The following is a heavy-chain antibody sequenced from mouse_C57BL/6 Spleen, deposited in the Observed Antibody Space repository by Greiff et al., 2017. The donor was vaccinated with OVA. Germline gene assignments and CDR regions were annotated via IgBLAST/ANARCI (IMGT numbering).Heavy chain of an antibody. CDR1: GFTFSSYG. J-gene: IGHJ2*01. CDR2: ISSGGGST. D-gene: IGHD4-1*01. CDR3: ARHLGNDYFDV. Sequence: EVKLVESGGDLVKPGGSLKLSCAASGFTFSSYGMSWVRPTPDKRLEWVATISSGGGSTYYTDSVKGRVTISRDNSKSTLYRQMSSLKSEDTAMDDCARHLGNDYFDVWGQGTTLTVSS. V-gene: IGHV5-6*01.